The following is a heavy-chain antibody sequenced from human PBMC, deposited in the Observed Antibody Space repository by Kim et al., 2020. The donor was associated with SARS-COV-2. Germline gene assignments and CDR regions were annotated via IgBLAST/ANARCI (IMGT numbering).Heavy chain of an antibody. Sequence: SETLSLTCTVSGGSISDHYWSWIRQPPGKGLEWIGYLYYSGSTNYNPSLKSRVTISVNTSRNQMSLNLSSVTAADTAIYYFASYDSIGYGMNVWGQGPT. CDR3: ASYDSIGYGMNV. V-gene: IGHV4-59*08. CDR1: GGSISDHY. CDR2: LYYSGST. J-gene: IGHJ6*02. D-gene: IGHD3-22*01.